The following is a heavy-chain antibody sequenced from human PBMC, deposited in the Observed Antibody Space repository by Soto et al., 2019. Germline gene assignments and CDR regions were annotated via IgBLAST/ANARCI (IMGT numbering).Heavy chain of an antibody. CDR3: ARGVYCSSTSCYTYGSGSILPTHFDY. Sequence: GGSLRLSCAASGFTFSSYDMHWVRQATGKGLEWVSAIGTAGDTYYPGSVKGRFTISRENAKNSLYLQMNSLRAGDTAVYYCARGVYCSSTSCYTYGSGSILPTHFDYWGQGTLVTVSS. CDR2: IGTAGDT. D-gene: IGHD2-2*02. CDR1: GFTFSSYD. J-gene: IGHJ4*02. V-gene: IGHV3-13*01.